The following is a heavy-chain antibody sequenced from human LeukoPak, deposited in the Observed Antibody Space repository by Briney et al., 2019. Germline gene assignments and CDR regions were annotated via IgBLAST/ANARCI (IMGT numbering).Heavy chain of an antibody. CDR3: ARIGYSSSSLDF. CDR1: GFTFSSYG. V-gene: IGHV3-30*03. D-gene: IGHD6-6*01. Sequence: PGGSLRLSCAASGFTFSSYGMHWVRQAPGKGLEWVAVISYDGSNKYYADSVKGRFTISRDNSKNTLYLQMNSLRAEDTAVYNCARIGYSSSSLDFWGRGTLVTVSS. CDR2: ISYDGSNK. J-gene: IGHJ4*02.